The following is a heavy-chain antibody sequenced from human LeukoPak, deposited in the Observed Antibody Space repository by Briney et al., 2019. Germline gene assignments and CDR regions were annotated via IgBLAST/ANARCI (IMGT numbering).Heavy chain of an antibody. J-gene: IGHJ4*02. CDR2: IYYSGST. V-gene: IGHV4-30-4*08. CDR1: GGSISSGDYY. Sequence: SQTLSLTRTVSGGSISSGDYYWSWIRQPPGKGLGLIGYIYYSGSTYYNPPLKSRVTIPVDTSKNQCSLKLGAVTAADTAVYYCARAGPWGALEYWGQGTLVTVSS. CDR3: ARAGPWGALEY. D-gene: IGHD3-16*01.